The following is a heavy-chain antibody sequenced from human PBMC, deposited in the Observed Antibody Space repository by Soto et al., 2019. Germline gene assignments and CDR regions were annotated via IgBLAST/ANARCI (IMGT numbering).Heavy chain of an antibody. D-gene: IGHD4-4*01. Sequence: GGSLRLSCASSGFTFDDYTMHWVRQAPGKGLEWVSLISWDGGSTYYADSVKGRFTISRDNTKNSLYLQMNSLRAEDTAVYYCATYSSNINYYYYYMDVWGKGTTVTVSS. CDR1: GFTFDDYT. CDR2: ISWDGGST. J-gene: IGHJ6*03. V-gene: IGHV3-43*01. CDR3: ATYSSNINYYYYYMDV.